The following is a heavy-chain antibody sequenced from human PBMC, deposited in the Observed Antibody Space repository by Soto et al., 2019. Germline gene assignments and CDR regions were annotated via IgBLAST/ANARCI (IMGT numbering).Heavy chain of an antibody. CDR1: GFTFSNYW. Sequence: GGSLRLSCAAPGFTFSNYWMSWVRQAPGKGLEWVANIKTDGSEKYYVDFVKGRFTISRDNAKNSLYLQMNSLRAEDTAVYYCARGTLWNGYQFFDYWGQGTLVTVSS. V-gene: IGHV3-7*01. D-gene: IGHD3-3*01. J-gene: IGHJ4*02. CDR3: ARGTLWNGYQFFDY. CDR2: IKTDGSEK.